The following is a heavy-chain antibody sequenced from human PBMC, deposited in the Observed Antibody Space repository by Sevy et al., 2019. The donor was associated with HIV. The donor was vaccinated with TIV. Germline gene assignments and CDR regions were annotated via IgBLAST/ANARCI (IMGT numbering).Heavy chain of an antibody. CDR2: IKSDGSEK. Sequence: GGSLRLSCAASGFTFRSYWMSWVRQAPGKGLEWVAHIKSDGSEKYHVDSVKGRFTISRDNAKNSLYLQMNSLRAEDTAVYYCARDCSSTSCLWGLDVWGPGTTVTVSS. V-gene: IGHV3-7*03. CDR1: GFTFRSYW. J-gene: IGHJ6*02. CDR3: ARDCSSTSCLWGLDV. D-gene: IGHD2-2*01.